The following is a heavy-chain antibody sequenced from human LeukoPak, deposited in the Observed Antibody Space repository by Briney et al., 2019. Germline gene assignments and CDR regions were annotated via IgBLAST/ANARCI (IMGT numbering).Heavy chain of an antibody. CDR1: GGSFSGYY. J-gene: IGHJ4*02. CDR2: INHSGST. V-gene: IGHV4-34*01. CDR3: ARVHMRYYDSSGYYRDY. Sequence: KPSETLSLTCAVYGGSFSGYYWSWIRQPPGKGLEWIGEINHSGSTNYNPSLKSRVTISVDTSKNQFSLKLGSVTAADTAVYYCARVHMRYYDSSGYYRDYWGQGTLVTVSS. D-gene: IGHD3-22*01.